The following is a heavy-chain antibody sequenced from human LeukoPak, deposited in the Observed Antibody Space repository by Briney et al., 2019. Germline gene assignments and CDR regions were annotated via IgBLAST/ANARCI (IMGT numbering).Heavy chain of an antibody. Sequence: SQTLSLTCTVSGGSISSGDYYWSWIRQPPGKGLEWIGYIYYSGSTYYNPSLKSRVTISVDTSKNQLSLKLSSVTAADTAVYYCARGIGAAAGTWFWFDPWGQGTLVTVSS. D-gene: IGHD6-13*01. J-gene: IGHJ5*02. V-gene: IGHV4-30-4*01. CDR1: GGSISSGDYY. CDR3: ARGIGAAAGTWFWFDP. CDR2: IYYSGST.